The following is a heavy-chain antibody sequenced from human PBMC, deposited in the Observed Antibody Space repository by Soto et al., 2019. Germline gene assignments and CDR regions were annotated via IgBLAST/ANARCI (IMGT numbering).Heavy chain of an antibody. D-gene: IGHD4-17*01. V-gene: IGHV1-58*02. Sequence: SVKVSCKASGGTFSSYAISWVRQARGQRLEWIGWIVVGSGNTNYAQKFQERVTITRDMSTSTAYMELSSLRSEDTAVYYCAAGTYGDDHHAFDIWGQGTMVTVSS. J-gene: IGHJ3*02. CDR2: IVVGSGNT. CDR3: AAGTYGDDHHAFDI. CDR1: GGTFSSYA.